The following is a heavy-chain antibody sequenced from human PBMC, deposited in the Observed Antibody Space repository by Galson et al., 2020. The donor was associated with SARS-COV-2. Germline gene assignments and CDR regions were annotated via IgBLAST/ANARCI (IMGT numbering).Heavy chain of an antibody. J-gene: IGHJ4*02. CDR3: ARFNYPVAAIDY. D-gene: IGHD6-19*01. V-gene: IGHV1-58*01. CDR2: VCSGKT. Sequence: VCSGKTNYAQKFQERVSITRDMSTTTAYMELSSLRYEDTSVYYCARFNYPVAAIDYWGQGTLVTVSS.